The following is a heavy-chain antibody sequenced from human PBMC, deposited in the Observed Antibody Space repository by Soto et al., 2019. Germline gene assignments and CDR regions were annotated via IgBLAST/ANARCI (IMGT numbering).Heavy chain of an antibody. J-gene: IGHJ4*02. V-gene: IGHV3-48*01. CDR3: ASNDYGDYSFKY. CDR2: IRCASSTI. CDR1: GFTFSSYG. D-gene: IGHD4-17*01. Sequence: GGSLRLSCAAFGFTFSSYGMHWVRQAPGKGLEWVSDIRCASSTIYYSDSVKGRFTISRDNAKNSLYLQMNSLSAEDTAVYYCASNDYGDYSFKYWGQGSLVTVS.